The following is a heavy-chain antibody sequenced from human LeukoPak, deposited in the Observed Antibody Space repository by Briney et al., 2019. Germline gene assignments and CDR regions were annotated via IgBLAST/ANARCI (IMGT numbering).Heavy chain of an antibody. CDR3: ARAKLAAGSFDY. Sequence: GGSLRLSCAASGFTFSDHYLSWIRQAPGRGLEWVSSISSSRSYIYYADSVKGRFTISRDNAKNSLYLQMNSLRAEDTAVYYCARAKLAAGSFDYWGQGTLVTVSS. CDR2: ISSSRSYI. J-gene: IGHJ4*02. V-gene: IGHV3-11*06. D-gene: IGHD2-15*01. CDR1: GFTFSDHY.